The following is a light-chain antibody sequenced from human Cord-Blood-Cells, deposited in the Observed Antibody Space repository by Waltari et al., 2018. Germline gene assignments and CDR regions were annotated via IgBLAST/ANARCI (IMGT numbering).Light chain of an antibody. CDR3: CSYAGSYTLV. CDR1: SSDAGGYNY. Sequence: QSALTQPRPMPGCRGESVTISCTGTSSDAGGYNYFPWYQQHPGKHHKLMIYDVSKRPSGVPDRFSGSKSGNTASLTISGLQAEDEADYYCCSYAGSYTLVFGGGTKLTVL. CDR2: DVS. V-gene: IGLV2-11*01. J-gene: IGLJ2*01.